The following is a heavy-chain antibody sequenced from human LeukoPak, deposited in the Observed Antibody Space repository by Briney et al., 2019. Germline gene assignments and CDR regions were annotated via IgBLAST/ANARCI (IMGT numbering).Heavy chain of an antibody. Sequence: SETLSLTCTVSGGSITSYNYYGGWIRQPPGKGLEWIGSISYSGSTYYNPSLKSRVTISEDTSKNQFSLELSSVTAADTAIYFCARVYNPDYYYYMDVWGKGTTVTVSS. CDR3: ARVYNPDYYYYMDV. D-gene: IGHD1-14*01. CDR2: ISYSGST. V-gene: IGHV4-39*07. J-gene: IGHJ6*03. CDR1: GGSITSYNYY.